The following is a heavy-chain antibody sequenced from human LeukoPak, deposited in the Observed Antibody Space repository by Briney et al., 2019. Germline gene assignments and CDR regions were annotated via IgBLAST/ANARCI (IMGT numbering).Heavy chain of an antibody. CDR2: INHSRSA. V-gene: IGHV4-34*01. CDR1: GGSFSGYY. CDR3: ARGHPHYDFWSGYPPGWYFDL. D-gene: IGHD3-3*01. Sequence: PSETLSLTCAVYGGSFSGYYWSWIRQSPGKGLEWIGEINHSRSANYNPSLKSRVTISVDTSKNQFSLKLSSVTAADTAVYYCARGHPHYDFWSGYPPGWYFDLWGRGTLVTVSS. J-gene: IGHJ2*01.